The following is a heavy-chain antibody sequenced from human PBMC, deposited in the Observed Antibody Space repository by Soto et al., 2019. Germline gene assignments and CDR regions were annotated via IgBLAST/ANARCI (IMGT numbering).Heavy chain of an antibody. CDR1: GGTFSSYA. CDR3: ARAKSNVLLWFGELLSLDY. J-gene: IGHJ4*02. Sequence: ASVKVSCKASGGTFSSYAISWVRQAPGQGLEWMGGIIPIFGTANYAQKFQGRVTITADESTSTAYMELSSLRSEDTAVYYCARAKSNVLLWFGELLSLDYWGQGTLVTVSS. D-gene: IGHD3-10*01. V-gene: IGHV1-69*13. CDR2: IIPIFGTA.